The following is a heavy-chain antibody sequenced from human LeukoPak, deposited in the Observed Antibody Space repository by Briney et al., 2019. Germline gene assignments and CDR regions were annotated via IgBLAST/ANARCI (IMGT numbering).Heavy chain of an antibody. J-gene: IGHJ6*04. CDR3: ARLSGLMDV. Sequence: SETLSLTCTVSGGSISNSSYYWGWIRQPPGKGLEWIGSIDYSGSTYYNPSLKSRVTISVDTSKNQFSLKLSSVTAADTAVYYCARLSGLMDVWGKGTTVTVSS. V-gene: IGHV4-39*01. CDR2: IDYSGST. CDR1: GGSISNSSYY. D-gene: IGHD3-10*01.